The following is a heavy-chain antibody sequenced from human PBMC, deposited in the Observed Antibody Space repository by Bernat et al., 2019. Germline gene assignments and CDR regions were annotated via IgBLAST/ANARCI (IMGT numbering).Heavy chain of an antibody. J-gene: IGHJ3*02. CDR2: ISYDESYE. CDR1: GFTFRNYA. CDR3: ARVKEGGYCSSTSCPYVFQI. Sequence: QVQLVESGGGVVQPGRSLRLSCAASGFTFRNYAMHWVRQAPGKGLEWVAVISYDESYEYYAASVKGRFTISRDNSKNTLYLQMNSLRGDDTALYHCARVKEGGYCSSTSCPYVFQIWGQWTMVTVSS. V-gene: IGHV3-30*01. D-gene: IGHD2-2*01.